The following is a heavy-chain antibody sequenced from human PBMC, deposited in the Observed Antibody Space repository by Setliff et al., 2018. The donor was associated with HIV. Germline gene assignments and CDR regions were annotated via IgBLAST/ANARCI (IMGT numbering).Heavy chain of an antibody. Sequence: ASVKVSCKTSGYTFTVNFIHWVRQAPGQGLVWLGWISPNRGVTNFAQKFQGRLTITRDTSISTAYMELHRLTSDDTAVYFCAREGFTGSEFDSWDQGTLVTV. D-gene: IGHD3-9*01. V-gene: IGHV1-2*02. CDR2: ISPNRGVT. J-gene: IGHJ4*02. CDR3: AREGFTGSEFDS. CDR1: GYTFTVNF.